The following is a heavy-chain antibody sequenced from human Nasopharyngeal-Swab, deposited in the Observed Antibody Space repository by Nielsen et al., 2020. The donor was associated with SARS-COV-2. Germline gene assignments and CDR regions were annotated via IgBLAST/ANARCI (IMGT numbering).Heavy chain of an antibody. CDR3: VKWSSGTYNWNYGWFDT. J-gene: IGHJ5*02. CDR1: GFTFTNYA. CDR2: ISSNGGST. V-gene: IGHV3-64D*09. Sequence: GESLKISCSSSGFTFTNYAMHWVRQAPGKGLEFVSAISSNGGSTYYADSVKGRFTISRDNSKNTLYLQMSNLRTEDTSVYYCVKWSSGTYNWNYGWFDTWGKGTLVTVSS. D-gene: IGHD1-7*01.